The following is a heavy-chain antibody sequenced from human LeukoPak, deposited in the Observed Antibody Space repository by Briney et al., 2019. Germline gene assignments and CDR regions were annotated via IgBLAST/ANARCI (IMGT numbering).Heavy chain of an antibody. Sequence: GGSLRLSCVASGFTSSSYAMSWVRQAPGKGPEWVSLIKGSGDSTYYADSVRGRFTISRDNSKNTLYLQMNSLRGEDTAVYYCAKGEVVPAAIYGMDVWGQGTTVTVSS. CDR3: AKGEVVPAAIYGMDV. V-gene: IGHV3-23*01. D-gene: IGHD2-2*02. CDR1: GFTSSSYA. J-gene: IGHJ6*02. CDR2: IKGSGDST.